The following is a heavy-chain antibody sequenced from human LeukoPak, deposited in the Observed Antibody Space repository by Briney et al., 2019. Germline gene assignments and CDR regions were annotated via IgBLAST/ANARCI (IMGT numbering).Heavy chain of an antibody. J-gene: IGHJ4*02. Sequence: ASVKVPCKASGYTFTGYYMHWVRQAPGQGLEWMGWINPNSGGTNYAQKFQGRVTMTRDTSISTAYMELGRLRSDDTAVYYCARDRYYGSGSYYGIWGQGTLVTVSS. V-gene: IGHV1-2*02. CDR3: ARDRYYGSGSYYGI. D-gene: IGHD3-10*01. CDR2: INPNSGGT. CDR1: GYTFTGYY.